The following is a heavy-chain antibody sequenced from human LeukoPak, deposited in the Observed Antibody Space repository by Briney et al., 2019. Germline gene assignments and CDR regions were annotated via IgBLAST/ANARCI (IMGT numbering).Heavy chain of an antibody. J-gene: IGHJ6*03. V-gene: IGHV1-8*03. D-gene: IGHD3-3*01. CDR3: ARGKRITIFGVVIGNYYYYYMDV. CDR1: GYTFTSYD. CDR2: MNPNSGNT. Sequence: ASVKVSFKASGYTFTSYDINWVRQATGQGLEWMGWMNPNSGNTGYAQKFQGRVTITRNTSISTAYMELSSLRSEDTAVYYCARGKRITIFGVVIGNYYYYYMDVWGKGTTVTVSS.